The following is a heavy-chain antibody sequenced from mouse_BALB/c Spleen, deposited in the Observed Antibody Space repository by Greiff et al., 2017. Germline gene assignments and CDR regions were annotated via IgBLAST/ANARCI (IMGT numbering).Heavy chain of an antibody. V-gene: IGHV5-9-3*01. D-gene: IGHD2-14*01. Sequence: EVKVVESGGGLVKPGGSLKLSCAASGFTFSSYAMSWVRQTPEKRLEWVATISSGGSYTYYPDSVKGRFTISRDNAKNTLYLQMSSLRSEDTAMYYCARDYRYDEYFDVWGAGTTVTVSS. J-gene: IGHJ1*01. CDR1: GFTFSSYA. CDR3: ARDYRYDEYFDV. CDR2: ISSGGSYT.